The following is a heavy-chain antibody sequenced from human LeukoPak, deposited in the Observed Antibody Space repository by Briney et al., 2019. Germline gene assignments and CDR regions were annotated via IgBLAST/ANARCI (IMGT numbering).Heavy chain of an antibody. V-gene: IGHV1-46*01. CDR2: INPSGGST. CDR3: ARTRGGSYSYVIHFDY. D-gene: IGHD1-26*01. J-gene: IGHJ4*02. Sequence: ASVKVSCKASGYTFTSYYMHWVRQAPGQGLEWMGIINPSGGSTSYAQKFQGRVTMTRDTSTSTVYMELSSLRSEDTAAYYCARTRGGSYSYVIHFDYWGQGTLVTVSS. CDR1: GYTFTSYY.